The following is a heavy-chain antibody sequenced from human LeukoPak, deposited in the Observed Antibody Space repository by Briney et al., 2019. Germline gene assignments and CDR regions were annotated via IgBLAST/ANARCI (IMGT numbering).Heavy chain of an antibody. CDR2: INGGNGNT. CDR1: GYTFITHG. CDR3: ARDDLGTYYYYGMDF. Sequence: GASMKVSCKASGYTFITHGMHWVRQAPGQRLEWMGWINGGNGNTKYSQKFQGRVTITRDTSASTAYMELSSLRSEDMAVYYCARDDLGTYYYYGMDFWGQGTTVTVCS. D-gene: IGHD3-3*01. J-gene: IGHJ6*02. V-gene: IGHV1-3*01.